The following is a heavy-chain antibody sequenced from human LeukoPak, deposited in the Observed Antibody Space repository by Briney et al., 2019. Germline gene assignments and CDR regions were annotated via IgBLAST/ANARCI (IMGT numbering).Heavy chain of an antibody. D-gene: IGHD1-1*01. V-gene: IGHV3-23*01. Sequence: GGSLRLSCAASGFTFSSYAMSWVRQAPGKGLEWVSAISGSGGSTYYADSVKGRFTISRDNSKNTLYLQMNSLRAEDTAVYYCARGTTGTTKFDYWGQGTLVTVSS. CDR3: ARGTTGTTKFDY. J-gene: IGHJ4*02. CDR1: GFTFSSYA. CDR2: ISGSGGST.